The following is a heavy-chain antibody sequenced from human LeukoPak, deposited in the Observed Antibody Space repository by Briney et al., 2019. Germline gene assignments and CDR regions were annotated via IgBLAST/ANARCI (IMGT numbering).Heavy chain of an antibody. CDR3: ARNRVVGAPNFDY. V-gene: IGHV4-59*01. Sequence: PSETLSLNCTVSGGSINSYYWTWIRQPPGKGLERLGYIYYSGSTNYNPSLKSRVTISLVTSKNQSSMRLTSVTAADTAVYYCARNRVVGAPNFDYWGQGTLVTVFS. CDR1: GGSINSYY. J-gene: IGHJ4*02. D-gene: IGHD1-26*01. CDR2: IYYSGST.